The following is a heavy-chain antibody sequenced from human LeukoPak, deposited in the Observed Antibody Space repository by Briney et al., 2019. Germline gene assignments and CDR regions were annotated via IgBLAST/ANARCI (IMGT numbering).Heavy chain of an antibody. D-gene: IGHD3-22*01. Sequence: GGTLKLSFAASGFPFSSYGMRWGRPAPGKGVGGVSAISGSGDSTYYADSVKGRSTISRDNSKNTLYLQMNSLRAEDTAVYYCAKGKDYYDSSAQVDYWGQGTLVTVSS. CDR2: ISGSGDST. CDR1: GFPFSSYG. J-gene: IGHJ4*02. CDR3: AKGKDYYDSSAQVDY. V-gene: IGHV3-23*01.